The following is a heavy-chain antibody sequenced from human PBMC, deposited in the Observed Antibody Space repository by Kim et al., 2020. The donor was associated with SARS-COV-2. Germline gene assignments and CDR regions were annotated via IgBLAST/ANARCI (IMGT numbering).Heavy chain of an antibody. J-gene: IGHJ4*02. Sequence: TNYDPYLKSRVTISVDTSKNQFSLKLSSVTAADTAVYYCASGYNYGRFDYWGQGILVTVSS. V-gene: IGHV4-4*09. CDR3: ASGYNYGRFDY. D-gene: IGHD3-16*01. CDR2: T.